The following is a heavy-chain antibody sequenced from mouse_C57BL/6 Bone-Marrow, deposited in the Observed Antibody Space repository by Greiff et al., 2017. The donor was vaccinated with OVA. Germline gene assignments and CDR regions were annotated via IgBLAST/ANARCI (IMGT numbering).Heavy chain of an antibody. D-gene: IGHD1-1*01. Sequence: VQLQQSGAELARPGASVKLSCKASGYTFTSYGISWVKQRPGQGLEWIGEIYPRSGNTYYNEKFKGKATLTADKSSSTAYMELRSLTAEDSAVYFGARYNYYSSSYHFAYWGQGTLVTVSA. J-gene: IGHJ3*01. V-gene: IGHV1-81*01. CDR1: GYTFTSYG. CDR2: IYPRSGNT. CDR3: ARYNYYSSSYHFAY.